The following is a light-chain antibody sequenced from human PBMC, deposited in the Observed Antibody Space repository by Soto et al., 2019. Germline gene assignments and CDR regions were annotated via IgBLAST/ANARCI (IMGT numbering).Light chain of an antibody. CDR2: AAS. J-gene: IGKJ5*01. Sequence: DIQLTQSPSLLSASVGDRVTITCRASQGISSYLAWYQQKPGKAPKLLIYAASTLQSGVPSRFSGSGSGKGFTLTISGPQAEEFASYFCQKLNRHSLIFGQGTRLEIK. CDR3: QKLNRHSLI. CDR1: QGISSY. V-gene: IGKV1-9*01.